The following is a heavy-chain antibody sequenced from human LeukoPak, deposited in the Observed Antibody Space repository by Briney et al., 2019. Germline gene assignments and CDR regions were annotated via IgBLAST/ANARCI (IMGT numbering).Heavy chain of an antibody. J-gene: IGHJ3*02. CDR1: GGSISSYY. D-gene: IGHD3-16*02. Sequence: SETLSLTCTVSGGSISSYYWSWIRQPPGKGLEWIGYIYYSGSTNYNPSLKSRVTISVDTSKNQFSLKLSSVTAADTAVYYCARLPYDYVWGSYRYRADAFDIWGQGTMVTVSS. CDR2: IYYSGST. CDR3: ARLPYDYVWGSYRYRADAFDI. V-gene: IGHV4-59*12.